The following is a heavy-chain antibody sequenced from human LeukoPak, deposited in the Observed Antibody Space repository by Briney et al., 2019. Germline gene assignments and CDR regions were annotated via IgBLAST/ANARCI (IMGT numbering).Heavy chain of an antibody. CDR3: ARAPSEIGGYYPEYFRH. V-gene: IGHV3-74*01. CDR1: GFTFSSYW. Sequence: GGSLGLSCAASGFTFSSYWMHWVRQAPGKGLVWVSRIKSDGSTNYADSVKGRFTISRDNAKNTVSLQMNSLRAEDAGVYYCARAPSEIGGYYPEYFRHWGQGTLVTVSS. J-gene: IGHJ1*01. D-gene: IGHD3-22*01. CDR2: IKSDGST.